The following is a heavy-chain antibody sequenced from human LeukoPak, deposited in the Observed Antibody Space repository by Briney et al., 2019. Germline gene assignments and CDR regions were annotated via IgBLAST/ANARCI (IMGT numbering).Heavy chain of an antibody. CDR2: IYYSGST. Sequence: SETLSLTCSVSGGSISSYYWSWIRQPPGKGLEYIGYIYYSGSTNYNPSLKSRVTISVDTSKNQFSLKLTSVTAADTAVYYCARDRISINALDMWGQGTMVTVSS. J-gene: IGHJ3*02. V-gene: IGHV4-59*01. CDR3: ARDRISINALDM. D-gene: IGHD1-14*01. CDR1: GGSISSYY.